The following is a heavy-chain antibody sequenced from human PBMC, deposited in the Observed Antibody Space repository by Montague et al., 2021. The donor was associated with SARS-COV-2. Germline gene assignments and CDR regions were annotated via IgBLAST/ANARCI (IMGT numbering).Heavy chain of an antibody. CDR3: ARAQYYYDSSGYYPAY. CDR2: MNPNSGNT. Sequence: SVKVSCKASGYTFTSYDINWVRQATGQGLEWTGWMNPNSGNTGYAQKFQGRVTMTRNTSISTAYMELSSLRSEDTAVYYCARAQYYYDSSGYYPAYWGQGTLVTVSS. J-gene: IGHJ4*02. CDR1: GYTFTSYD. V-gene: IGHV1-8*01. D-gene: IGHD3-22*01.